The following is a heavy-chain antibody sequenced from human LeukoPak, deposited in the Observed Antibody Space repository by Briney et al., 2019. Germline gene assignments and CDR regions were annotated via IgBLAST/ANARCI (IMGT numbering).Heavy chain of an antibody. Sequence: SETLSLTCTVSGASISSGDYYWGWIRQPPGKGLEWIGYIYYSGSTYYNPSLKSRVTISVDTSKNQFSLKLRSVTAADTAVYYCARAAPLYSGYPTGAYFDFWGQGTLVTVSS. J-gene: IGHJ4*02. CDR1: GASISSGDYY. V-gene: IGHV4-30-4*02. D-gene: IGHD5-12*01. CDR3: ARAAPLYSGYPTGAYFDF. CDR2: IYYSGST.